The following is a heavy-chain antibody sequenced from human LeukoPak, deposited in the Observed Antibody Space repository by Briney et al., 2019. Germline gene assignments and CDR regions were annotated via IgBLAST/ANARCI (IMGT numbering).Heavy chain of an antibody. V-gene: IGHV3-53*01. Sequence: GGSLRLSCTASGFNVSNDYMSWVRQAPGKGLEWVSVMYSSGSTYYGDSVKGRFTISRDNSKNTLYLQLNSLRADDTAVYYCARDGLSSSSWYGLDSWGQGTLVIVSS. CDR1: GFNVSNDY. J-gene: IGHJ4*02. D-gene: IGHD6-13*01. CDR2: MYSSGST. CDR3: ARDGLSSSSWYGLDS.